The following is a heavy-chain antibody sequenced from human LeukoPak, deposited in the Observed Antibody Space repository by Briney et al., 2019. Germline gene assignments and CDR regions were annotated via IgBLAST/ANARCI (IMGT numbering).Heavy chain of an antibody. CDR2: ISGSVSGFGSPT. CDR1: GFGFSSYD. CDR3: AKYDVVVVAAPPAGY. J-gene: IGHJ4*02. D-gene: IGHD2-15*01. V-gene: IGHV3-23*01. Sequence: GGSLRLSCAASGFGFSSYDMSWVRQAPGKGLEWVSAISGSVSGFGSPTKYADSVKGRFTISRDNSKKTLYLQMNSLRAEDTAVYYCAKYDVVVVAAPPAGYWGQGTLVTVSS.